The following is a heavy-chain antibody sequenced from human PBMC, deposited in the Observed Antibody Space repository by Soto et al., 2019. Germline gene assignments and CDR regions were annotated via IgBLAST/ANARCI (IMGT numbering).Heavy chain of an antibody. CDR2: ISGSGGST. J-gene: IGHJ4*02. CDR3: AMSIAVAGTPELDF. D-gene: IGHD6-19*01. Sequence: GGSLRLSCAASGFTFSSYAMSWVRQAPGKGLEWVSAISGSGGSTYYADSVKGRFTISRDNSKNTLYLQMNSLRAEDTAVYYCAMSIAVAGTPELDFRGQGTLVTVSS. V-gene: IGHV3-23*01. CDR1: GFTFSSYA.